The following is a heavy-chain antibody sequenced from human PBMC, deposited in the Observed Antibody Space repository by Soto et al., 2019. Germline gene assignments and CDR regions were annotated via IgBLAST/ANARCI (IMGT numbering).Heavy chain of an antibody. CDR1: GGSISSGDYY. J-gene: IGHJ5*02. CDR2: IYYSGST. D-gene: IGHD2-2*01. V-gene: IGHV4-30-4*01. CDR3: ARRITLYCSSTSCAPGWFDP. Sequence: SETLSLTCTVSGGSISSGDYYWSWIRQPPGKGLKWIGYIYYSGSTYYNPSLKSRVTISVDTSKNQFSLKLSSVTAADTAVYYCARRITLYCSSTSCAPGWFDPWGQGTLVTVSS.